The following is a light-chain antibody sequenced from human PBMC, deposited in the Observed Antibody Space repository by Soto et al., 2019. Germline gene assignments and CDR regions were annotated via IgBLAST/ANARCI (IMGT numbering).Light chain of an antibody. CDR1: RSISNY. V-gene: IGKV1-39*01. CDR3: QQSYTAPYT. CDR2: GAS. J-gene: IGKJ3*01. Sequence: DIQMTQSPSSLSASVGDAVSLTCRASRSISNYLNWYQQKPGRAPKLLISGASSLQRGVPSRFSGSGSGTTFPLTITSLQPDDFAIYFCQQSYTAPYTFGPGTKVEI.